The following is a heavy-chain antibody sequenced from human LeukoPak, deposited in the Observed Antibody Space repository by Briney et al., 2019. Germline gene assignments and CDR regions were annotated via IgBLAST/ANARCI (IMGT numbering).Heavy chain of an antibody. CDR1: GFSFNYAW. CDR2: IKSKASGGTI. Sequence: KPGGSLRLSCAASGFSFNYAWLFWVRQAPGKGPEWVGRIKSKASGGTIDYAAPAKGRFIISRDDSESTLHLQMNSLDTEDTAVYYCAKFPNYCSTTSCYRKGNWFDTWGQGTPVTVSS. V-gene: IGHV3-15*01. J-gene: IGHJ5*02. CDR3: AKFPNYCSTTSCYRKGNWFDT. D-gene: IGHD2-2*02.